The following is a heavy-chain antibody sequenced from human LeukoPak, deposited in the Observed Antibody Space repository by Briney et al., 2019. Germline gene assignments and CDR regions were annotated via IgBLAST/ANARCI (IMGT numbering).Heavy chain of an antibody. D-gene: IGHD3-10*01. CDR1: GASISVGNYH. Sequence: PSETLSLTCTVSGASISVGNYHWGWIRQPPGQGLEWIGSVYFSGSTFYGPSLKSRVTISVDTSKNQFSLKLSSVTAADTAVYYCARLVSWGLFGPRRGYMDVWGKGTTVTISS. V-gene: IGHV4-39*07. CDR2: VYFSGST. CDR3: ARLVSWGLFGPRRGYMDV. J-gene: IGHJ6*03.